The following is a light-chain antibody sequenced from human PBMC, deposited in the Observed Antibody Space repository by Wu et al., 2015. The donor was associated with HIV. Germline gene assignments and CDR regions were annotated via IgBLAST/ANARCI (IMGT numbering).Light chain of an antibody. J-gene: IGKJ4*01. Sequence: EIVMTQSPATLSVSPGEGVTLSCRASQSVSKYLAWYQQRSGQTPRLLIYDAYTRAPGVPARFSGSGSGIDFTLTITTLEPEDFAVYYCQQRAEWPPLTFGGGTRVE. CDR3: QQRAEWPPLT. CDR2: DAY. CDR1: QSVSKY. V-gene: IGKV3-11*01.